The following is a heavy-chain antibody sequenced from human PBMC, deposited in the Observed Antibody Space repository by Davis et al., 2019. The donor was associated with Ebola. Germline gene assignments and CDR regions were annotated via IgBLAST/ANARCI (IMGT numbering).Heavy chain of an antibody. J-gene: IGHJ4*02. CDR2: ISAYNGNT. CDR3: ARDGLVIPIDY. D-gene: IGHD3/OR15-3a*01. V-gene: IGHV1-18*01. Sequence: ASVKVSCKASGFILTNYAIHWVRQAPGQRLEWMGWISAYNGNTNYAQKLQGRVTMTTDTSTSTAYMELRSLRSDDTAMYYCARDGLVIPIDYWGQGTLVTVSS. CDR1: GFILTNYA.